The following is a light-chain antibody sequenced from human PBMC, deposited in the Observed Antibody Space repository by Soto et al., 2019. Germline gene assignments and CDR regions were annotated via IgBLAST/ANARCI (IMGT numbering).Light chain of an antibody. V-gene: IGLV1-44*01. CDR1: SSNIGSNT. J-gene: IGLJ2*01. Sequence: QSLLTQPPSASGTPGQRVTISCSGSSSNIGSNTVNWYQQLPGTAPKLLIYSNNQRPSGVPDRFSGSRSGTSASLAISGLQSEDDTDYYCAAWDDSLNGLVFGGGTKLTVL. CDR2: SNN. CDR3: AAWDDSLNGLV.